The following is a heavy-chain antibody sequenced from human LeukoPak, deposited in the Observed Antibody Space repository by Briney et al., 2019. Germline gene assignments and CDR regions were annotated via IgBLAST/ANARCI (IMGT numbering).Heavy chain of an antibody. CDR3: ARGDFDDDHGDYRTLQY. CDR2: INPNSGGT. D-gene: IGHD4-17*01. V-gene: IGHV1-2*02. CDR1: GYTFTGYY. J-gene: IGHJ4*02. Sequence: ASVKVSCKASGYTFTGYYMHWVRQAPGQGLEWMGWINPNSGGTKSAQKFQGRVTMTRDTSISTDYMELSSLRSEDTAIYYCARGDFDDDHGDYRTLQYWGQGTLIIVSS.